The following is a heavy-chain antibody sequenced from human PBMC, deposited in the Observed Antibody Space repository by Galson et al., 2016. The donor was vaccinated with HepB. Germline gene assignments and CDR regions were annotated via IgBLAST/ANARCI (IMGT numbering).Heavy chain of an antibody. CDR3: ASTHGFWQFLTLTQNHYAMDV. Sequence: SLRLSCAASGFTFSTYAMHRVRQAPGKGLEYVSTIRRYGDTNNNNTTVKGRFTVSRDNSKNTLHLQMNSLRPEDTCVYYCASTHGFWQFLTLTQNHYAMDVWGQGTTVTVSS. D-gene: IGHD3-3*01. J-gene: IGHJ6*02. CDR1: GFTFSTYA. V-gene: IGHV3-64D*06. CDR2: IRRYGDTN.